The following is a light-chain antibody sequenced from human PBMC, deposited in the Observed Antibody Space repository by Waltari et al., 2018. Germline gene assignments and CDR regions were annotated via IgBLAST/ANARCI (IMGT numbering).Light chain of an antibody. CDR2: TAS. V-gene: IGKV1-27*01. CDR3: QNYNSAPFT. CDR1: QGIGNY. Sequence: DIQMTQSPSSLSASVGDRVPITCRASQGIGNYLAWYQQKPGTVPKLLIYTASTLQSGVPSRFSGSGSAADFTLTISSLQPEDAATYYCQNYNSAPFTFGPGTRVDIK. J-gene: IGKJ3*01.